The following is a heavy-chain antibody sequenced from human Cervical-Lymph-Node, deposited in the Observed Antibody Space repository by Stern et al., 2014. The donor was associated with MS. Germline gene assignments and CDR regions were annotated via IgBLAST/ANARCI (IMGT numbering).Heavy chain of an antibody. D-gene: IGHD4-23*01. V-gene: IGHV3-30*18. CDR3: AKDLGGNAFDY. J-gene: IGHJ4*02. CDR1: GFSFSDYG. CDR2: ISYDGTHK. Sequence: VQLVESGGGLVQPGRSLRLSCAASGFSFSDYGIHWVRQAPGKALEWVAVISYDGTHKYYTDFVKGRGTISRDNSKNTVYLEMNSLRSDDTAVYYCAKDLGGNAFDYWGQGTLVVVSS.